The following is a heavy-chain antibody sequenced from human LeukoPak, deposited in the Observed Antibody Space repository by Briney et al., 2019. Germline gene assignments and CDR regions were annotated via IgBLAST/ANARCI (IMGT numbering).Heavy chain of an antibody. J-gene: IGHJ4*02. CDR2: INSDGSHT. CDR3: AGGLSDYYYTVGY. V-gene: IGHV3-74*01. Sequence: SGGSLRLSRTTSGFIVTNYWMHWVRQAPGKGLVWVSRINSDGSHTDYAGSVKGRFTISKDNARNTLYLQMNSLRAEDTAVYYCAGGLSDYYYTVGYWGQGTLVTVSS. D-gene: IGHD3-22*01. CDR1: GFIVTNYW.